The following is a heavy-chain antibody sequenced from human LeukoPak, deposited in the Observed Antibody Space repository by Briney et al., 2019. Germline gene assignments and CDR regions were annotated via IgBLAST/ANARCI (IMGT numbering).Heavy chain of an antibody. D-gene: IGHD6-19*01. CDR1: GFTFSSYW. CDR2: IKQDGSEK. CDR3: ARRSSGWYWGYFQH. J-gene: IGHJ1*01. V-gene: IGHV3-7*01. Sequence: GGSLRLSCAASGFTFSSYWMSWVRQAPGKGLEGVAHIKQDGSEKYYVDSVKGRFTISRDNAKNSLYLQMNSRRAEDTAVYYCARRSSGWYWGYFQHWGQGTLVTVSS.